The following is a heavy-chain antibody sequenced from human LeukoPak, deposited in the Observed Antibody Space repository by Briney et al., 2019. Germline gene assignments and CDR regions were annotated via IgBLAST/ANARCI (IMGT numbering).Heavy chain of an antibody. J-gene: IGHJ6*03. CDR3: ARAVAALTLVGDYYYYMDV. CDR1: GYTFTGFY. CDR2: MNPNSGNT. D-gene: IGHD6-19*01. Sequence: GASVKVSCKASGYTFTGFYMHWVRQAPGQRLEWLGWMNPNSGNTGYAQKFQGRVTITRNTSISTAYMELSSLRSEDTAVYYCARAVAALTLVGDYYYYMDVWGKGTTVTVSS. V-gene: IGHV1-8*03.